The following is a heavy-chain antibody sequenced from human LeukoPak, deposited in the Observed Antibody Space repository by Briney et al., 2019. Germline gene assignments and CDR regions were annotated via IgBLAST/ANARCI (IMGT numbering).Heavy chain of an antibody. D-gene: IGHD1-26*01. CDR2: IKPNSGDT. J-gene: IGHJ4*02. V-gene: IGHV1-2*02. Sequence: ASVKVSCKASGYSSTDYYIYWVRQAPGQGLEWMGWIKPNSGDTNYVQKFEGRVPMTRDTSISTAYMELSSLRSDDTAVYSCATKKYSGSFYAFWGQGTLVTVSS. CDR3: ATKKYSGSFYAF. CDR1: GYSSTDYY.